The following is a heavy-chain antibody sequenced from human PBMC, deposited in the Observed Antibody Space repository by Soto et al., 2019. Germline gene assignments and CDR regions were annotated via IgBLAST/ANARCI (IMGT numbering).Heavy chain of an antibody. CDR3: AREGDGRSAKDYYYGMDV. Sequence: QVQLVESGGGVVQPGRSLRLSCTASGFTLRGYAMHWVRQAPGGGLEWVALISYDGSKQFYTDSVKGRFTISRDNSKNTLYLQMNSLRPEDTAVYYCAREGDGRSAKDYYYGMDVWGQGTTVTVSS. CDR2: ISYDGSKQ. V-gene: IGHV3-30-3*01. J-gene: IGHJ6*02. D-gene: IGHD1-26*01. CDR1: GFTLRGYA.